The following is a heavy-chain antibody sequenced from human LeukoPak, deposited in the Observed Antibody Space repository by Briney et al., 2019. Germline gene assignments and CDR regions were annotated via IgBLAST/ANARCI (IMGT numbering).Heavy chain of an antibody. J-gene: IGHJ4*02. D-gene: IGHD4-17*01. V-gene: IGHV3-30*04. Sequence: GRSLRLSCAASGFTFSSYAMHWVRQAPGKGLEWVAVISYDGSNKYYADSVKGRFTISRDNSKNTLYLQMNSLRAEDTAVYYCARDERAVTTELYFDYWGQGTLVTVSS. CDR3: ARDERAVTTELYFDY. CDR2: ISYDGSNK. CDR1: GFTFSSYA.